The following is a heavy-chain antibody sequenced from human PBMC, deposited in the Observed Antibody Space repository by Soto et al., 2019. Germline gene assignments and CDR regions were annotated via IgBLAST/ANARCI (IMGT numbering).Heavy chain of an antibody. J-gene: IGHJ6*03. V-gene: IGHV3-13*01. Sequence: GGSLRLSCAASGFTFSSYDMHWVRQTAGKGLEWVSAIGFDGDTYYPGSVKGPFTMSRENAKNSLFLQMNSLRVGDTAVYYCARDNSYSNNFYYYYMDVWGKGTTVTVSS. CDR1: GFTFSSYD. CDR3: ARDNSYSNNFYYYYMDV. CDR2: IGFDGDT. D-gene: IGHD3-10*01.